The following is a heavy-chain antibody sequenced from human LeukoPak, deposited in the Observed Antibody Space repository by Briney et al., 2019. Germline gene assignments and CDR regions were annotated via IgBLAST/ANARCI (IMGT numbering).Heavy chain of an antibody. CDR1: GGSISSSSYY. J-gene: IGHJ4*02. CDR3: ATQPWEYSSSAADY. Sequence: PSETLSLTCTVSGGSISSSSYYWGWIRQPPGKGLEWIGSIYYSGSTYYNPSLKSRVTISVDTSKNQFSLKLSSVTAADTAVYYCATQPWEYSSSAADYWGQGTLVTVSS. CDR2: IYYSGST. D-gene: IGHD6-6*01. V-gene: IGHV4-39*07.